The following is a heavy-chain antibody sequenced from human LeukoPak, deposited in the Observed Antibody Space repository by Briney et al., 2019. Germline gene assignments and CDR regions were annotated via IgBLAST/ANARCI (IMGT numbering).Heavy chain of an antibody. CDR3: ASTGYGSSTSCSNDY. CDR2: INHSGST. V-gene: IGHV4-34*01. J-gene: IGHJ4*02. CDR1: GGSFSGYY. D-gene: IGHD2-2*01. Sequence: SETLSLTCAVYGGSFSGYYWSWIRQPPGKGLEWIGEINHSGSTNYNPSLKSRVTISVDTSKNQFSLKLSSVTAADTAVYYCASTGYGSSTSCSNDYWGQGTLVTVSS.